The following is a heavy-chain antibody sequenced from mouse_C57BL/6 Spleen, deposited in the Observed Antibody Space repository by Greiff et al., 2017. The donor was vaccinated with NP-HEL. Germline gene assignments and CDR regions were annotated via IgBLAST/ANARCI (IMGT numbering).Heavy chain of an antibody. CDR2: ISSGSSTI. CDR3: ARPTTMVTTPFAY. Sequence: EVKVVESGGGLVKPGGSLKLSCAASGFTFSDYGMHWVRQAPEKGLEWVAYISSGSSTIDYADTVKGRFTISRDKAKNTLFLQMTSLRSEDTAMYYCARPTTMVTTPFAYWGQGTLVTVSA. CDR1: GFTFSDYG. V-gene: IGHV5-17*01. D-gene: IGHD2-1*01. J-gene: IGHJ3*01.